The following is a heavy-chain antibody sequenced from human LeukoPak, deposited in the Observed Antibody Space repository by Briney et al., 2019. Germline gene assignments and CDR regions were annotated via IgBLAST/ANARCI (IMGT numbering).Heavy chain of an antibody. CDR1: GYTFTSYD. CDR3: ARGGVTMVRGVFFPYYYYGMDV. Sequence: ASVKVSCKASGYTFTSYDINWVRQATGQGLEWMGWMNPNSGNTGYAQKFQGRVTMTRNTSISTAYMELSSLRSEDTAVYYCARGGVTMVRGVFFPYYYYGMDVWGQGITVTVSS. J-gene: IGHJ6*02. D-gene: IGHD3-10*01. V-gene: IGHV1-8*01. CDR2: MNPNSGNT.